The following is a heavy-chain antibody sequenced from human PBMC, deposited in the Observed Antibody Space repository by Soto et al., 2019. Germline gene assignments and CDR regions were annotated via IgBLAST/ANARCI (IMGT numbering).Heavy chain of an antibody. CDR3: AKWTWGVRGSSFDY. V-gene: IGHV3-23*01. CDR2: ISGSGGST. Sequence: AGGSMRLSCAAAGFTFSSYSMSWVRQAPGKGLEWVSAISGSGGSTYYADSVKGRFTISRDNSKNTLYLQMNSLRAEDTAVYYCAKWTWGVRGSSFDYWGQGTLVTVSS. D-gene: IGHD3-10*01. J-gene: IGHJ4*02. CDR1: GFTFSSYS.